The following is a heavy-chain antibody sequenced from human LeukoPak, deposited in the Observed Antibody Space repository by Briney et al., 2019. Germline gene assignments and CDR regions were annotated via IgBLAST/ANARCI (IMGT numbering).Heavy chain of an antibody. CDR1: GFTFSSYA. Sequence: GGSLRLSCAASGFTFSSYAMHWVRQAPCKGLEWVAVISYDGSNKYYADSVKGRFTISRDNSKNTLYLQMNSLRAEDTAVYYCARDRLYYYDSSGLPDYWGQGTLVTVSS. CDR3: ARDRLYYYDSSGLPDY. CDR2: ISYDGSNK. D-gene: IGHD3-22*01. J-gene: IGHJ4*02. V-gene: IGHV3-30-3*01.